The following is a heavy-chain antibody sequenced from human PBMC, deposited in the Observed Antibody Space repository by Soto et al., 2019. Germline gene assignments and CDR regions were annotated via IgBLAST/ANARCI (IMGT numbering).Heavy chain of an antibody. V-gene: IGHV1-8*01. Sequence: QVQLVQSGAEVKKPGASVKVSCKASGYTFTSYDINWLRQATGQGLEWMGWMNPNSGNTGYAQKFQGRVTMTRNTYISTAHMELSSLRSEDTAVYYCARDCISTSCYLDYYYYGMDVWGQGTTVTVSS. CDR1: GYTFTSYD. J-gene: IGHJ6*02. CDR2: MNPNSGNT. CDR3: ARDCISTSCYLDYYYYGMDV. D-gene: IGHD2-2*01.